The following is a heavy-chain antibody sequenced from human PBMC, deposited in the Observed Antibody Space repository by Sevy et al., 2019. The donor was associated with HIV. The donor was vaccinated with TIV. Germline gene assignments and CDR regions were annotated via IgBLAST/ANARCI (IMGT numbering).Heavy chain of an antibody. CDR3: VREGVGGYSYGFDY. CDR2: INSDGSST. Sequence: GGSLRLSCAASGFSFSIYWMHWVRQVPGKGLVWVARINSDGSSTTYADSVKGRFTFSRDNAKNTLFLKMNRLRVEDTAVYYCVREGVGGYSYGFDYWGQGTLVTVSS. V-gene: IGHV3-74*03. D-gene: IGHD5-18*01. J-gene: IGHJ4*02. CDR1: GFSFSIYW.